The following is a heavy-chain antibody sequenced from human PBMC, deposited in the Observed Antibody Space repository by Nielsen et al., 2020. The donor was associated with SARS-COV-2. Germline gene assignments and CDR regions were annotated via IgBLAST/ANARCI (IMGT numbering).Heavy chain of an antibody. J-gene: IGHJ1*01. Sequence: GGSLRLSCAASGFTFSGYDMNWVRQAPGQGLEWVASISGTTTYIYYADSLKGRFTISRDNAKNSLYLQMKSLRAEDTAVYYCAKSGYCNGGICYSTEYFQDWGQGTLVTVSS. CDR3: AKSGYCNGGICYSTEYFQD. V-gene: IGHV3-21*04. CDR2: ISGTTTYI. CDR1: GFTFSGYD. D-gene: IGHD2-15*01.